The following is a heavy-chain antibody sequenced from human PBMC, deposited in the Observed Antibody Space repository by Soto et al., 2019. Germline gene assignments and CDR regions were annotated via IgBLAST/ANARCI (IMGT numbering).Heavy chain of an antibody. Sequence: PGGSLRLSCAASGFTFSSYGMHWVRQAPGKGLEWVAVISCDGSNKYYADSVKGRLTISRDNSKNTLYLQMNSLRAEDTAVYYFAKAITIFEVVIGPWFDPWGQGTLVTVSS. D-gene: IGHD3-3*01. CDR2: ISCDGSNK. J-gene: IGHJ5*02. CDR1: GFTFSSYG. CDR3: AKAITIFEVVIGPWFDP. V-gene: IGHV3-30*18.